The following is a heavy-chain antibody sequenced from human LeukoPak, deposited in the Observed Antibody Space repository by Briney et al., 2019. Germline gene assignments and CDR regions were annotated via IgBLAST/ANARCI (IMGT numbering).Heavy chain of an antibody. CDR3: AKPGSLRSYYFDY. J-gene: IGHJ4*02. D-gene: IGHD3-10*01. CDR1: GFTFSDYY. V-gene: IGHV3-11*01. Sequence: GGSLRLSCAASGFTFSDYYMSWIRQAPGKGLEWVSYISSSGSTIYYADSVKGRFTISRDNSKNTLYLQMNSLRAADTAVYYCAKPGSLRSYYFDYWGQGTLVTVSS. CDR2: ISSSGSTI.